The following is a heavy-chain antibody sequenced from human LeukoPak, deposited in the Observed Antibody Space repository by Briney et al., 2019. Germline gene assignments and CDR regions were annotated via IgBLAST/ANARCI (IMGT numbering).Heavy chain of an antibody. V-gene: IGHV3-23*01. CDR2: ISGSGGST. J-gene: IGHJ4*02. D-gene: IGHD3-16*01. CDR3: AKLGARLESVY. CDR1: GFTFSSYA. Sequence: GGSLRLSCAASGFTFSSYAKSWVRQAPGKGLKWVSAISGSGGSTYYADSVKGRFTISRDNSKNTLYLQMNSLRAEDTAVYYCAKLGARLESVYWGQGTLVTVSS.